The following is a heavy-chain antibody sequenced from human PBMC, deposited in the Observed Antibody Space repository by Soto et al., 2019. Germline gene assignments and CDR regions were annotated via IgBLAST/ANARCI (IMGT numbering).Heavy chain of an antibody. J-gene: IGHJ4*02. CDR2: ISGSGGST. Sequence: GGSLRLSCAASGFTFSGYAMSWVRQAPGKGLEWVSAISGSGGSTYYADSVKGRFTISRDNSKNTLYLQMNSLRAEDTAVYYCAKDLNSLVYYDSSGLDYWGQGTLVTVSS. CDR1: GFTFSGYA. D-gene: IGHD3-22*01. CDR3: AKDLNSLVYYDSSGLDY. V-gene: IGHV3-23*01.